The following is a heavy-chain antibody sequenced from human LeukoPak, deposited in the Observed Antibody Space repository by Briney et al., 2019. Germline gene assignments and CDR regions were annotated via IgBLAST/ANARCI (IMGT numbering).Heavy chain of an antibody. CDR3: ARARRGSNTYYYGMDV. CDR1: GGSISSGVYS. Sequence: SETLSLTCAVSGGSISSGVYSWSWIRQPPGKGLECIGYIYHSVSTYYNPSLKSRVTISVDRSKNQFSQKLSSVTAADTAVYYCARARRGSNTYYYGMDVWGKGTTVTVSS. D-gene: IGHD2-15*01. V-gene: IGHV4-30-2*01. J-gene: IGHJ6*04. CDR2: IYHSVST.